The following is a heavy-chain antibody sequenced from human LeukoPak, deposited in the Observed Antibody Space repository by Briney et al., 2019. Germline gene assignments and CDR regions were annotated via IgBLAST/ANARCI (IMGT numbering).Heavy chain of an antibody. CDR2: INWNGGST. Sequence: GGSLRLSCAASGFTFDDYGMSWVRQAPGKGLEWVSGINWNGGSTGYADSVKGRFTISRDNAKNSLYLQMNSLRAEDTAVYYCVRGGGRGDYNERYYFDYWGQGTLVTVSS. V-gene: IGHV3-20*04. CDR3: VRGGGRGDYNERYYFDY. J-gene: IGHJ4*02. D-gene: IGHD3-22*01. CDR1: GFTFDDYG.